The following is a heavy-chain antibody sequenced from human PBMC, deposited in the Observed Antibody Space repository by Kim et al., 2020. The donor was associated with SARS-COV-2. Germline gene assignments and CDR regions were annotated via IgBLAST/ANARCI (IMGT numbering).Heavy chain of an antibody. CDR3: ARHGPENSGSYYY. V-gene: IGHV4-39*01. J-gene: IGHJ4*02. D-gene: IGHD1-26*01. Sequence: YNPSLRSRVTMSVDTSKNQFSLRLSSVTAADTAVYYCARHGPENSGSYYYWGQGTLVTVSS.